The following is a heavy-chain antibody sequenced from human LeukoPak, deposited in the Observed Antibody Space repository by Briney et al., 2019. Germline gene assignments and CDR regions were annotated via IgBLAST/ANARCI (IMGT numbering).Heavy chain of an antibody. V-gene: IGHV4-39*01. D-gene: IGHD5-18*01. CDR1: GFTFSSYSMN. CDR3: ARRGYSYAADY. CDR2: IYYSGST. Sequence: LRLSCAASGFTFSSYSMNWVRQPPGKGLEWIGSIYYSGSTYYNPSLKSRVTISVDTSKNQFSLKLSSVTAADTAVYYCARRGYSYAADYWGQGTLVTVSS. J-gene: IGHJ4*02.